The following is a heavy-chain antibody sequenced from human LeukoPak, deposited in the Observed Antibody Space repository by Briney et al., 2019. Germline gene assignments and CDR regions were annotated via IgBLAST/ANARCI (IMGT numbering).Heavy chain of an antibody. V-gene: IGHV3-23*01. Sequence: GRSLRLSCAASGFTFSTYGMHWVRQAPGKGLEWVSAISGSGGSTYYADSVKGRFTISRDNSKNTLYLQMNSLRAEDTAVYYCAKADIITMVRGVTLDAFDIWGQGTMVTVSS. CDR2: ISGSGGST. J-gene: IGHJ3*02. CDR3: AKADIITMVRGVTLDAFDI. D-gene: IGHD3-10*01. CDR1: GFTFSTYG.